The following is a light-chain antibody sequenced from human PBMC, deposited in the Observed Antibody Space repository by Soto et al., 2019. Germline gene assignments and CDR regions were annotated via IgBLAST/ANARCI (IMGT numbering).Light chain of an antibody. CDR2: GAS. CDR3: QQYGSSPWT. V-gene: IGKV3-20*01. Sequence: EIVLTQSPGTLSLSPGERATLSCRASQSVSSSYLAWYQQKPGQAPRLLLYGASSRATGIPDRFSGSGSVPDFTLTISRLEPEDFAVYYCQQYGSSPWTFGQGNQVPIK. J-gene: IGKJ1*01. CDR1: QSVSSSY.